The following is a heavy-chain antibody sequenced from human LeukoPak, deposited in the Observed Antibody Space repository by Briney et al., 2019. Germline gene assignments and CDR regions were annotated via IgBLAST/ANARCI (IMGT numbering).Heavy chain of an antibody. CDR3: AKRGVVIRVILVGFHKEANYFDS. V-gene: IGHV3-23*01. D-gene: IGHD3-22*01. Sequence: PGGSLRLSCAASGITLSNYGMSWVRQAPGKGLEWVAGISDSGGRTNYADSVKGRFTISRDNPKNTLYLQMNSLRVEDTAVYFCAKRGVVIRVILVGFHKEANYFDSWGQGALVTVSS. CDR2: ISDSGGRT. CDR1: GITLSNYG. J-gene: IGHJ4*02.